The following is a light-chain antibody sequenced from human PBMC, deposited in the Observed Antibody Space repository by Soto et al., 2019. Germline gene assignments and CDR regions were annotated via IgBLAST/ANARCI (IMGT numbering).Light chain of an antibody. Sequence: DIQMTQFPSSLSASVGDRVTITCRPSQTINNYLNWYQQRPGKAPNLLIYDASSLQSGVPSRFSGSGSGTDFTLTISSLQPEDFATYYCQQFHSFSRTFGQGTKVDI. CDR3: QQFHSFSRT. CDR2: DAS. J-gene: IGKJ1*01. CDR1: QTINNY. V-gene: IGKV1-39*01.